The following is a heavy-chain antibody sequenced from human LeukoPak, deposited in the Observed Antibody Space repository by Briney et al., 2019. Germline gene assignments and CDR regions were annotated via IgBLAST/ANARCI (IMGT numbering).Heavy chain of an antibody. V-gene: IGHV4-39*01. CDR2: IYYSGST. Sequence: SETLSLTCTVSGGSISSSTYSWGWLRQPPGKGLDWIGSIYYSGSTYDNPSLKSRVTISVDTSKNQFSLQLSSVTAADTAMYYCARLSRGSTWYGYIDYWGQGTLVTVSS. CDR1: GGSISSSTYS. J-gene: IGHJ4*02. D-gene: IGHD6-13*01. CDR3: ARLSRGSTWYGYIDY.